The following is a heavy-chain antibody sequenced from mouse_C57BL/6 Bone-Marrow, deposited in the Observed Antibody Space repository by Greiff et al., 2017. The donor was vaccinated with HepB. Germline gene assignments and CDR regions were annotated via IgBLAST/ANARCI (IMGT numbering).Heavy chain of an antibody. CDR2: INYDGSST. J-gene: IGHJ4*01. CDR3: ARSLLRFYAMDY. CDR1: GFTFSDYY. V-gene: IGHV5-16*01. D-gene: IGHD2-2*01. Sequence: EVKVVESEGGLVQPGSSMKLSCTASGFTFSDYYMAWVRQVPEKGLEWVANINYDGSSTYYLDSLKSRFIISRDNAKNILYLQMSSLKSEDTATYCCARSLLRFYAMDYWGQGTSVTVSS.